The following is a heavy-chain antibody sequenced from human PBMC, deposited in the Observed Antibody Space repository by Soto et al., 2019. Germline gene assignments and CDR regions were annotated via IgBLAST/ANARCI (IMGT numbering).Heavy chain of an antibody. CDR2: ISGSGGST. V-gene: IGHV3-23*01. J-gene: IGHJ2*01. D-gene: IGHD4-4*01. Sequence: EVQVLESGGGLVQPGGSLRLSCAASGFTFSSYAMNWVRQVPGKGLEWVSVISGSGGSTYYADSVKGRFTISRDNSKNTLYLQMNSLRAEDTAVYYCARRNSGWYFDLWGRGTLVTVSS. CDR1: GFTFSSYA. CDR3: ARRNSGWYFDL.